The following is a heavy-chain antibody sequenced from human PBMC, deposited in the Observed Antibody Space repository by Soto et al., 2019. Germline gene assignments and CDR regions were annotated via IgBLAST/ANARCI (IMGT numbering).Heavy chain of an antibody. V-gene: IGHV3-23*01. Sequence: EVQLLESGGGLVQPGGSLRLSCAASGFTFSSYAMSWVRQAPWKGLEWVSAISGSGGSTYYADSVKGRFTISRDNSKNTLYLQMNSLRAEDTAVYYCAKGGLRLEWSLEHEWGQGTLVTVSS. CDR3: AKGGLRLEWSLEHE. CDR1: GFTFSSYA. CDR2: ISGSGGST. D-gene: IGHD3-3*01. J-gene: IGHJ4*02.